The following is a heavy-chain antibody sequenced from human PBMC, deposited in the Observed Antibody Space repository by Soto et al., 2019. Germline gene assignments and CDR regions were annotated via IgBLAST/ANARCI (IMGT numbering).Heavy chain of an antibody. Sequence: SETLSLTCTVSGGSISSGDYYWSWIRQPPGKGLEWIGYIYYSGSTYYNPSLKSRVTISVDTSKNQFSLKLSSVTAADTAVYYCARAFYSYGTPYYFDYWGHGTLVTVSS. J-gene: IGHJ4*01. CDR2: IYYSGST. CDR1: GGSISSGDYY. V-gene: IGHV4-30-4*01. D-gene: IGHD5-18*01. CDR3: ARAFYSYGTPYYFDY.